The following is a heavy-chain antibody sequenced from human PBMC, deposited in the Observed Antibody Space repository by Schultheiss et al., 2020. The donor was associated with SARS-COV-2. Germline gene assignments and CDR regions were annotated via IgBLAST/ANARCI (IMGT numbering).Heavy chain of an antibody. CDR1: GGSFSGYY. Sequence: SQTLSLTCAVYGGSFSGYYWSWIRQPPGKGLEWIGSIYHSGSTYYNPSLKSRVTISVDTSKNQFSLKLSSVTAADTAVYYCAREQRRDGYSFFDYWGQGALVTVSS. CDR3: AREQRRDGYSFFDY. D-gene: IGHD5-24*01. CDR2: IYHSGST. V-gene: IGHV4-34*01. J-gene: IGHJ4*02.